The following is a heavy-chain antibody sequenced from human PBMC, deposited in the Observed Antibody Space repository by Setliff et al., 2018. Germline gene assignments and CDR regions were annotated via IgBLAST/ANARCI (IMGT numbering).Heavy chain of an antibody. D-gene: IGHD3-22*01. J-gene: IGHJ4*02. CDR1: GGSISSYY. Sequence: NPSETLSLTCTVSGGSISSYYWSWIRQPAGKGLEWIGRIYTSGSTNYNPSLKSRVTMSVDTSKNKFSLKLSSVTAADTAVYYCARESRYYYDNLGTLDYWGQGTLVTVSS. V-gene: IGHV4-4*07. CDR3: ARESRYYYDNLGTLDY. CDR2: IYTSGST.